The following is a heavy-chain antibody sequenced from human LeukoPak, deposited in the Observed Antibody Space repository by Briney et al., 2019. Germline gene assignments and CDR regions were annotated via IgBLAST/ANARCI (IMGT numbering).Heavy chain of an antibody. CDR1: GGSISSYY. Sequence: PSETLSLTCTVSGGSISSYYWSWIRQPPGKGLEWIGYIYYSGSTNYNPSLKSRVTISVDTSKNQFSLKLSSVTAADTAVYYCARTVPLPLSIDYWGQGTLVTVSS. J-gene: IGHJ4*02. CDR2: IYYSGST. V-gene: IGHV4-59*01. D-gene: IGHD2-2*01. CDR3: ARTVPLPLSIDY.